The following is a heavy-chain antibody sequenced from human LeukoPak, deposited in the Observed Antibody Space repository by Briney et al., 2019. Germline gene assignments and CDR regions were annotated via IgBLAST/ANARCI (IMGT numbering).Heavy chain of an antibody. J-gene: IGHJ4*02. CDR2: ISSSSSTI. D-gene: IGHD3-22*01. V-gene: IGHV3-48*04. CDR1: EFSVGSNY. Sequence: GGSLRLSCAASEFSVGSNYMTWVRQAPGKGLEWVSYISSSSSTIYYADSVKGRFTISRDNAKNSLYLQMNSLRAEDTAVYYCARAHKKSVTMIVRNKRPFDYWGQGTLVTVSS. CDR3: ARAHKKSVTMIVRNKRPFDY.